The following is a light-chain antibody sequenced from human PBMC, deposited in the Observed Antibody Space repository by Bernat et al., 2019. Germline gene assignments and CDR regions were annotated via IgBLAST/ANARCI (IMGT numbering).Light chain of an antibody. J-gene: IGKJ1*01. V-gene: IGKV1-17*01. CDR1: QGIKND. Sequence: DIQMTQSPSSLSASVGDRVTITCRASQGIKNDLAWYQQKPGKAPKRLIHTASRLQRGVPSRFSGSGSGTEFTLTISSLQPEDCGTYYCLQHNSYPRTFGQGTKVEIK. CDR3: LQHNSYPRT. CDR2: TAS.